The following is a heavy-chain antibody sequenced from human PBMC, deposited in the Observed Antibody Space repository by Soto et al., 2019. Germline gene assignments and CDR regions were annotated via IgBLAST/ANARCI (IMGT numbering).Heavy chain of an antibody. CDR1: GFTFSSYA. Sequence: GGSLRLSCAASGFTFSSYAMSWVCQAPGKGLEWVSAISGSGGSTYYADSVKGRFTISRDNSKNTLYLQMNSLRAEDTAVYYCAKEGRIQPYSNGMDVWGQGTTVTVSS. J-gene: IGHJ6*02. D-gene: IGHD5-18*01. CDR2: ISGSGGST. CDR3: AKEGRIQPYSNGMDV. V-gene: IGHV3-23*01.